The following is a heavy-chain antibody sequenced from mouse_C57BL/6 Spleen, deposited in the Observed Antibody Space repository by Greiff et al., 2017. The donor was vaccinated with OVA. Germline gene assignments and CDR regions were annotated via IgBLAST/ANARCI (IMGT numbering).Heavy chain of an antibody. J-gene: IGHJ3*01. CDR2: IYPGSGNT. CDR3: ARNYDYDAGPSY. CDR1: GYTFTDYY. V-gene: IGHV1-76*01. Sequence: QVQLQQSGAELVRPGASVKLSCKASGYTFTDYYINWVKQRPGQGLEWIARIYPGSGNTYYHEKFKGKATLTAEKSSSTAYMQLSSLTSEDSAVYCCARNYDYDAGPSYWGQAPLVTLSA. D-gene: IGHD2-4*01.